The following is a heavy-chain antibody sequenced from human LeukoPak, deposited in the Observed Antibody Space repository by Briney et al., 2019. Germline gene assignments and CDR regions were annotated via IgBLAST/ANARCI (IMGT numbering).Heavy chain of an antibody. CDR2: IYYSGST. V-gene: IGHV4-59*01. CDR3: ARGGRWLQFAFDY. CDR1: GDSISSYY. J-gene: IGHJ4*02. D-gene: IGHD5-24*01. Sequence: PSETLSLTCTDSGDSISSYYWSWIRQPPGKGLEWIGYIYYSGSTNYNPSLKSRVTISVDTSKNQFSLKLSPVTAADTAVYYCARGGRWLQFAFDYWGQGTLVTVSS.